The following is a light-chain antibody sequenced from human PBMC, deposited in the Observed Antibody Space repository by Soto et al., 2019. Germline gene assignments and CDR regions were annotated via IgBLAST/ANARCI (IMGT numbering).Light chain of an antibody. Sequence: EIVLTQSPGTLSLSPGERATLSCRASQSVRRSSLAWYQQIPGQPPRLLIYGASSRASGVPDRFSGGGSGTDFTLTISRLEPEDFSVYYCQQYDTSPFTFGPGTKVDI. CDR2: GAS. CDR1: QSVRRSS. V-gene: IGKV3-20*01. CDR3: QQYDTSPFT. J-gene: IGKJ3*01.